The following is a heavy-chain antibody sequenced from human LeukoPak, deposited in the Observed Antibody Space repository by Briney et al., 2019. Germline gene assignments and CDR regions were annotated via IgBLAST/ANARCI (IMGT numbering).Heavy chain of an antibody. CDR2: IYTGGSA. Sequence: PSETLSLTCSVSGAFSSSYYWTWTRQPAGKGLEWIGRIYTGGSANYNPSLRSRVNMSVDKSKNQFSLKLSSVTAADTAVYYCARGCSSTSCYFSGGNWFDPWGQGTLVIVSS. CDR3: ARGCSSTSCYFSGGNWFDP. V-gene: IGHV4-4*07. CDR1: GAFSSSYY. J-gene: IGHJ5*02. D-gene: IGHD2-2*01.